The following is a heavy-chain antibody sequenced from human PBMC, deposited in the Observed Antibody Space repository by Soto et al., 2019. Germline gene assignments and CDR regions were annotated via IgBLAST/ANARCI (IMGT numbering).Heavy chain of an antibody. CDR1: GGTFRTYA. CDR3: AKGAVAGTPTSYYYYGMDV. J-gene: IGHJ6*02. CDR2: IIPIFGKV. D-gene: IGHD6-19*01. V-gene: IGHV1-69*12. Sequence: QVQLLQSGAEVKKPGSSVRVSCEASGGTFRTYAISWVRQAPGQGLEWMGEIIPIFGKVNYAQKFQGRVTITADESTTPVYMGLRSLTSEDTAVYYCAKGAVAGTPTSYYYYGMDVWGQGTTVTVS.